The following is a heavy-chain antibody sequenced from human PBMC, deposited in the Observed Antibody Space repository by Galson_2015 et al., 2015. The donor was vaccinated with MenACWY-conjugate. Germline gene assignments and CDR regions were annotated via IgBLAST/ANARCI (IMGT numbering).Heavy chain of an antibody. Sequence: SLRLSCAASGFTFGDYVMSWFRQAPGKGLEWVGFIRSKTYGGTTEYAASVKGRFTISRDDSKSIAYLQMNSLKTEDTAVYFCARGTGGATPVTNDYWGQGTLVTVSS. D-gene: IGHD1-26*01. CDR1: GFTFGDYV. V-gene: IGHV3-49*03. CDR2: IRSKTYGGTT. J-gene: IGHJ4*02. CDR3: ARGTGGATPVTNDY.